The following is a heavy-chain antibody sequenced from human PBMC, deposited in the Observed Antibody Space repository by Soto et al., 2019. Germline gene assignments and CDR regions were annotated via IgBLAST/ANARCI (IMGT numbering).Heavy chain of an antibody. CDR1: GVSISGFY. CDR2: IYSSGGT. Sequence: SETLSLTCSVSGVSISGFYWSWIRQPAGKGLEWSGRIYSSGGTNYSPSLKSRVTMSVDTSKNQFSLRLNSVTAADTAVYYCARVTPRGGAVAGPYDYWGQGTLVTVSS. CDR3: ARVTPRGGAVAGPYDY. J-gene: IGHJ4*02. D-gene: IGHD6-19*01. V-gene: IGHV4-4*07.